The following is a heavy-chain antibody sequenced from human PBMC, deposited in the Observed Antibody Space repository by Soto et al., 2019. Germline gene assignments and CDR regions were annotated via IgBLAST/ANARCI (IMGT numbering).Heavy chain of an antibody. CDR2: IFSNDEK. V-gene: IGHV2-26*01. D-gene: IGHD5-12*01. Sequence: QVTLKESGPVLVKPTETLTLTCTVSGFSLSNARMGVSWIRQPPGKALEWLAHIFSNDEKSYSTSLKSRLTISKDTSKSQVVLTMTNMDPVDTATYYCARIRRDGYNYAHYWYFDLWGRGTLVTVSS. CDR3: ARIRRDGYNYAHYWYFDL. J-gene: IGHJ2*01. CDR1: GFSLSNARMG.